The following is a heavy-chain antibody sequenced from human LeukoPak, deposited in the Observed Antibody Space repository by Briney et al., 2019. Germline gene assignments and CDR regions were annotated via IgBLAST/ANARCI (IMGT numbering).Heavy chain of an antibody. J-gene: IGHJ4*02. Sequence: ETLSLTCTVSGGSISSYYWSWVRQAPGKGLEWVSGISGSGDNTYYADSVKGRFTISRDNSKNTLYVQVNSLGTEDTAAYYCAKGSYYDSSGSFYFDYWGQGTLVTVSS. CDR3: AKGSYYDSSGSFYFDY. V-gene: IGHV3-23*01. CDR1: GGSISSYY. D-gene: IGHD3-22*01. CDR2: ISGSGDNT.